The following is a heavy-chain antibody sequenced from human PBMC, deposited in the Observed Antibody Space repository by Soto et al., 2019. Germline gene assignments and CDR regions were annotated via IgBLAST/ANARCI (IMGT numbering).Heavy chain of an antibody. CDR2: IKQDGSEK. V-gene: IGHV3-7*01. CDR3: ARDQRESTAMDAFDI. J-gene: IGHJ3*02. D-gene: IGHD5-18*01. Sequence: GGSLRLSCAASGFTFSSYWMSWVRQAPGKGLEWVANIKQDGSEKYYVDSVKGRFTISRDNAKNSLYLQMNSLRAEDKAVYYCARDQRESTAMDAFDIWGQGTMVTVSS. CDR1: GFTFSSYW.